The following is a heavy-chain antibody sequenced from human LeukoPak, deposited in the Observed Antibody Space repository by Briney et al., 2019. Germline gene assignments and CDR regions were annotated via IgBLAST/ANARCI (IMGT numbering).Heavy chain of an antibody. CDR1: GGSFSGYY. D-gene: IGHD3-3*01. CDR2: INHSGST. J-gene: IGHJ5*02. Sequence: SETLSLTCAVYGGSFSGYYWSWIRQPPGKGLEWIGEINHSGSTNYNPSLKSRVTISVDTSKNQFSLKLSSVTAADTAVYYCARGRRRITIFGVVSLNWFDPWGQGTLVTVSS. V-gene: IGHV4-34*01. CDR3: ARGRRRITIFGVVSLNWFDP.